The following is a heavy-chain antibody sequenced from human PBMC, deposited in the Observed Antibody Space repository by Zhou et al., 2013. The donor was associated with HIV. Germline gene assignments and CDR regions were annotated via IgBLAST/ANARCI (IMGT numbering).Heavy chain of an antibody. CDR2: LDPRDGRP. V-gene: IGHV1-24*01. CDR3: LTGRWWLVAGGVLFRMV. J-gene: IGHJ3*01. D-gene: IGHD6-19*01. Sequence: QVQLIQSGTEVKKPGASVKVSCKVSGYTVSELSIHWVRLPPSGGLEWMGCLDPRDGRPFFAEHFQGRITLTDDTSTDTSFLGLNNLTSGDTAIYHCLTGRWWLVAGGVLFRMVWGQGT. CDR1: GYTVSELS.